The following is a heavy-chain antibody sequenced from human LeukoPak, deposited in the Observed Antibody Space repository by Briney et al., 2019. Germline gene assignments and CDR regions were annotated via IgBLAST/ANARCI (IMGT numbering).Heavy chain of an antibody. D-gene: IGHD6-13*01. CDR2: IYTSGST. V-gene: IGHV4-4*07. J-gene: IGHJ2*01. Sequence: SETLSLTCTVSSGSISNYDWSWLRQPAGKGLEWIGRIYTSGSTNYNPSLKSRVTMSVDTSKKQFSLKLSSVTAADTAVYYCARLTSSWYQDWYLDLWGRGTLVTVSS. CDR3: ARLTSSWYQDWYLDL. CDR1: SGSISNYD.